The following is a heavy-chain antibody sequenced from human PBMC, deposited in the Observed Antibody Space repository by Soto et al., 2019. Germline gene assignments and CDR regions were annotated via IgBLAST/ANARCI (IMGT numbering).Heavy chain of an antibody. CDR1: GFTFSSYA. CDR2: ISYDGSNK. V-gene: IGHV3-30-3*01. J-gene: IGHJ4*02. D-gene: IGHD3-9*01. CDR3: ARGYFDWSFFDY. Sequence: PGGSLRLSCAASGFTFSSYAMHWVRQAPGKGLEWAAVISYDGSNKYYADSVKGRFTISRDNSKNTLYLQMNSLRAEDTAVYYCARGYFDWSFFDYWGQGTLVTVSS.